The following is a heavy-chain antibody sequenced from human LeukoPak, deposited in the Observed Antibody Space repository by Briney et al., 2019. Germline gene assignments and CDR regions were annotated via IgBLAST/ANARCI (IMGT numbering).Heavy chain of an antibody. Sequence: GGSLRLSCAASGFTFSSYAMHWVRQAPGKGLEWVAVISYDGSNKYYAESVKGRFTISRDNSKNTLYLQMNSLRAGDTAVYYCARDYNVWGSKAHFDYWGQGTLVTVSS. CDR3: ARDYNVWGSKAHFDY. CDR1: GFTFSSYA. J-gene: IGHJ4*02. CDR2: ISYDGSNK. V-gene: IGHV3-30*04. D-gene: IGHD3-16*01.